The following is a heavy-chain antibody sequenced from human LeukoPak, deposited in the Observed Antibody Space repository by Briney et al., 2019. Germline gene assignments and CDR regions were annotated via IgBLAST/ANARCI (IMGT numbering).Heavy chain of an antibody. CDR1: GFTFSDYY. CDR2: ISSSGTYT. J-gene: IGHJ6*02. V-gene: IGHV3-11*05. Sequence: GGSLRLSCAASGFTFSDYYMSWIRQAPGKGLEWIPYISSSGTYTNYADSVKGRFTISRDNAKNSLYLQMNSLRAEDTAVYYCAREPAAGRHMDVWGQGTTVTVSS. D-gene: IGHD6-13*01. CDR3: AREPAAGRHMDV.